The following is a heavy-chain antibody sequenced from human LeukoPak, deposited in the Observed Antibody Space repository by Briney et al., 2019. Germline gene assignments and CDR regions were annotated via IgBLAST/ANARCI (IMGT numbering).Heavy chain of an antibody. CDR2: INPDGTER. D-gene: IGHD6-19*01. J-gene: IGHJ6*02. V-gene: IGHV3-7*03. CDR1: GFSFSTYW. CDR3: ARDLAAVPGPRMDV. Sequence: GGSLRLSCAASGFSFSTYWMSWVRQAPGKGLEWVALINPDGTERYYVDFVKGRFTISRDNAKNSLDLQMDSLRAEDTAMYSCARDLAAVPGPRMDVWGQGTTVTVSS.